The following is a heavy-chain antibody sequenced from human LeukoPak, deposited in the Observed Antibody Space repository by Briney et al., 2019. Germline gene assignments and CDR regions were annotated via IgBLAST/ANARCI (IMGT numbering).Heavy chain of an antibody. CDR2: ISYDGSNK. CDR1: GFTFSSYG. V-gene: IGHV3-30*03. D-gene: IGHD5-24*01. CDR3: ARQMATINH. Sequence: PGGSLRLSCAASGFTFSSYGMHWVRQAPGKGLEWVAVISYDGSNKYYADSVKGRFTISRDNSKNTLYLQMNSLRAEDTALYYCARQMATINHWGQGTLVTVSS. J-gene: IGHJ5*02.